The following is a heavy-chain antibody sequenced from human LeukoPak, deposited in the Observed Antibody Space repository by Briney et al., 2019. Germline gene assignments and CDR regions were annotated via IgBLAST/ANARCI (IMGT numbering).Heavy chain of an antibody. CDR3: ARVLETDCRGGSCYSGLDY. J-gene: IGHJ4*02. CDR2: ISRTGSYI. D-gene: IGHD2-15*01. Sequence: GGSLRLSCVASGFTFSSYNMNWVRQAPGRGLEWVSSISRTGSYIYYADSVKGRFTISRDNAQNSLYLQMNSLRVEDTAVYYCARVLETDCRGGSCYSGLDYWGQGTLVTVSS. V-gene: IGHV3-21*01. CDR1: GFTFSSYN.